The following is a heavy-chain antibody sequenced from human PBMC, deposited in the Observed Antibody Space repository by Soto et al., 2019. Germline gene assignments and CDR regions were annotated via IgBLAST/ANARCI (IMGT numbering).Heavy chain of an antibody. D-gene: IGHD4-17*01. CDR2: IYYSWST. CDR3: ARSTVTTSDAFDI. V-gene: IGHV4-31*03. Sequence: PSETLSLTCTVSVGSISSGGYYLSWIRQHPGKGLEWIGYIYYSWSTYYNPSLKSRVTISVDTSKNKFSLKLSSVTAADTAVYYCARSTVTTSDAFDIWGQGTMVTVSS. J-gene: IGHJ3*02. CDR1: VGSISSGGYY.